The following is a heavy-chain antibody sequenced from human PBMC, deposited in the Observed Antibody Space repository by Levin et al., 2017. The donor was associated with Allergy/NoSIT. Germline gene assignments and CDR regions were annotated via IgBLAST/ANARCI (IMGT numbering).Heavy chain of an antibody. Sequence: GGSLRLSCAASGFTFSSYAMSWVRQAPGKGLEWVSAISGSGGSTYYADSVKGRFTISRDNSKNTLYLQMNSLRAEDTAVYYCAKVLRGYCSSTSCLSSGATYYYYGMDVWGQGTTVTVSS. CDR1: GFTFSSYA. V-gene: IGHV3-23*01. D-gene: IGHD2-2*01. J-gene: IGHJ6*02. CDR2: ISGSGGST. CDR3: AKVLRGYCSSTSCLSSGATYYYYGMDV.